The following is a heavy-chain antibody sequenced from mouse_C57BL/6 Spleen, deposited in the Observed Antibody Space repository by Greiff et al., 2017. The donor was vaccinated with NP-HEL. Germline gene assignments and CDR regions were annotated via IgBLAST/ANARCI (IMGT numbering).Heavy chain of an antibody. D-gene: IGHD4-1*01. J-gene: IGHJ3*01. CDR2: IDPSDSYT. V-gene: IGHV1-69*01. Sequence: QVQLQQPGAELVMPGASVKLSCKASGYTFTSYWMHWVKQRPGQGLQWVGEIDPSDSYTNYNQKFKGKSTLTVDKSSSTAYMQLSSLTSEDSAVYYCARRETGTGFAYWGQGTLVTVSA. CDR1: GYTFTSYW. CDR3: ARRETGTGFAY.